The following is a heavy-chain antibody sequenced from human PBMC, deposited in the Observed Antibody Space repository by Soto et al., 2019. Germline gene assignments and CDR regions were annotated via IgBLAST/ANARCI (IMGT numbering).Heavy chain of an antibody. CDR3: ARAAYCGGDCNSHLDY. CDR2: IISSSSTI. Sequence: EVQLVESGGGLVQPGGSLRLSCAASGFTFSYYSMNWVRQAPGKGLEWLSYIISSSSTIYYADSVKGRFTISRDNAKNSLYLQMNSLRAEDTAVYYCARAAYCGGDCNSHLDYWGQGTLVTVSS. D-gene: IGHD2-21*02. CDR1: GFTFSYYS. V-gene: IGHV3-48*01. J-gene: IGHJ4*02.